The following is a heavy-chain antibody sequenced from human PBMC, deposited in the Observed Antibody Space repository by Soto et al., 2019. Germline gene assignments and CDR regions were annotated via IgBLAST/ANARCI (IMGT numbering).Heavy chain of an antibody. CDR2: IWYDGSNK. CDR3: ARGPGSSGYIPHYFDY. Sequence: GGSLRLSCAASGFTFSSYGMHWVRQAPGKGLEWVAVIWYDGSNKYYADSVKGRFTISRDNSKNTLYLQMNSLRAEDTAVYYCARGPGSSGYIPHYFDYWGQGTLVTVSS. CDR1: GFTFSSYG. V-gene: IGHV3-33*01. D-gene: IGHD3-22*01. J-gene: IGHJ4*02.